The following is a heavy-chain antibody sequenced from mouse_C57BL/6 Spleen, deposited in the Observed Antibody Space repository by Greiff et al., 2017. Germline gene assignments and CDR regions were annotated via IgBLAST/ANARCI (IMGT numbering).Heavy chain of an antibody. D-gene: IGHD4-1*01. J-gene: IGHJ1*03. CDR3: ARDRNWDWYFDV. CDR1: GFTFSDYY. V-gene: IGHV5-16*01. CDR2: INYDGSST. Sequence: EVHLVESEGGLVQPGSSMKLSCIASGFTFSDYYMAWVRQVPEKGLEWVANINYDGSSTYYLDSLKSRFIISRDNAKNILYLQMSSLKSEDTATYYCARDRNWDWYFDVWGTGTTVTVSS.